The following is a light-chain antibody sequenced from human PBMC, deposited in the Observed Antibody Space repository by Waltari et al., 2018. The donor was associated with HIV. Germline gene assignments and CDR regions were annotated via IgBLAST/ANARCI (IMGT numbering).Light chain of an antibody. Sequence: EIVLTQSPATLSLSPGERATLSCRTSQSVGSYLAWYQQKPGQAPRLLISDASNRATGIPARFSGGGSGTDFTLTISSLEPEDFAVYYCQQRSNWLTTFGQGTRLDIK. CDR1: QSVGSY. CDR2: DAS. CDR3: QQRSNWLTT. V-gene: IGKV3-11*01. J-gene: IGKJ5*01.